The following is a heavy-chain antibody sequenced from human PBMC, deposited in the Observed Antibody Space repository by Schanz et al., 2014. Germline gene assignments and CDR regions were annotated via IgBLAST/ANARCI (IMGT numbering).Heavy chain of an antibody. V-gene: IGHV3-23*04. CDR2: ISGSGGST. CDR1: GFTFSSYA. J-gene: IGHJ4*02. Sequence: EVQLVESGGGWVQPGGSLRLSCAASGFTFSSYAMSWVRQAPGKGLEWVSAISGSGGSTYYADSVKGRFTISRDNSKNTLFLQMNSLRAEDTAVYYCARDHTTESYYTAGPPIDYWGKGTLLTVSS. CDR3: ARDHTTESYYTAGPPIDY. D-gene: IGHD1-26*01.